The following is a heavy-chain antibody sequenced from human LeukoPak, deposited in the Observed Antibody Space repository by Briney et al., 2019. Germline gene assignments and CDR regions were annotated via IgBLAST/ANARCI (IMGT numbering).Heavy chain of an antibody. J-gene: IGHJ4*02. Sequence: SVKVSCKASGGTFSSYAISWVRQAPGQGLEWMGRIIPIFGIANYAQKFQGRVRITADKSTSTAYMELSSLRSEDTAVYYCARARWYIVGATTGYVDYWGQGTLVTVSS. V-gene: IGHV1-69*04. D-gene: IGHD1-26*01. CDR1: GGTFSSYA. CDR3: ARARWYIVGATTGYVDY. CDR2: IIPIFGIA.